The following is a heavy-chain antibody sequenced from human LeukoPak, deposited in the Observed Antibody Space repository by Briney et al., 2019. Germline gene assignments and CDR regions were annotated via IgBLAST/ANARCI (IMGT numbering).Heavy chain of an antibody. J-gene: IGHJ4*02. D-gene: IGHD2-15*01. V-gene: IGHV1-18*01. Sequence: ASVKVSCKASGYTFTSYGISWVRQAPGQGLEWMGWISVYNGNTNYAQKLQGRVTMTTDTSTSTAYMELRSLRSDDTAVYFCARDQGPYSRGKYFDYWGQGTLVTVST. CDR3: ARDQGPYSRGKYFDY. CDR2: ISVYNGNT. CDR1: GYTFTSYG.